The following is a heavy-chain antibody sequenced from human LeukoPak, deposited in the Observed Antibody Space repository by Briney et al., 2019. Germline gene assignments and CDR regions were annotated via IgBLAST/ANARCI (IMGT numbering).Heavy chain of an antibody. CDR2: IYHSGST. CDR1: GGSISSGAYY. J-gene: IGHJ6*03. V-gene: IGHV4-30-2*01. CDR3: ARRAEEYYYMDV. Sequence: SQTLSLTCTVSGGSISSGAYYWSWIRQPPGKGLEWIGYIYHSGSTYYNPSLKSRVSISVDRSKNQFSLKLTSVTAADTAVYYCARRAEEYYYMDVWGKGTTVTVSS.